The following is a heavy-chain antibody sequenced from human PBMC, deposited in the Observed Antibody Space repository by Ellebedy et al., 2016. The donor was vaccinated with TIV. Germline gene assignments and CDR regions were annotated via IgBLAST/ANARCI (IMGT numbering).Heavy chain of an antibody. CDR3: ARGYYDSSGYYWARDAFDI. V-gene: IGHV3-13*01. CDR1: GFTFSSYD. J-gene: IGHJ3*02. CDR2: ITTAGDT. D-gene: IGHD3-22*01. Sequence: GESLKISCAASGFTFSSYDMHWVRQATGKGLEWVSGITTAGDTYYPGSVKGRFKISRENAKNSLYLQMNSLRAGDTAVYYCARGYYDSSGYYWARDAFDIWGQGTMVTVSS.